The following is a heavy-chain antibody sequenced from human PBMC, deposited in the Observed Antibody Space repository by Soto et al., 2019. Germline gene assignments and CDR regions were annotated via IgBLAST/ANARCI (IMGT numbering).Heavy chain of an antibody. Sequence: PSETLSLTCAVYGGSFSGHYWNWIRQAPGKGLEWIGKINHRGSTNHNPPLKSRVTLSVDTSKNQISLKLRSVTAADTAVYFCARGARPGGGVQIAVTAATADYFDYWGQGARVTVSS. J-gene: IGHJ4*02. CDR3: ARGARPGGGVQIAVTAATADYFDY. V-gene: IGHV4-34*01. CDR1: GGSFSGHY. CDR2: INHRGST. D-gene: IGHD2-15*01.